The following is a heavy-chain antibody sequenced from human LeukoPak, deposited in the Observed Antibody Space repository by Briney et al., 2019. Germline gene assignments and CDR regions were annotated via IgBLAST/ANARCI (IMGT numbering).Heavy chain of an antibody. J-gene: IGHJ4*02. V-gene: IGHV4-4*07. Sequence: PSETLSLTCTVSGGSFSTYYWSWIRQPAGKGLEWLGHIYTSGTTNYNPSLKSRVTMLIDTSKNQFSLKLSSVTAAYTAIYYCARDAKYYYGSRTYFFFEYWGQGTLLTVSS. CDR2: IYTSGTT. CDR3: ARDAKYYYGSRTYFFFEY. D-gene: IGHD3-10*01. CDR1: GGSFSTYY.